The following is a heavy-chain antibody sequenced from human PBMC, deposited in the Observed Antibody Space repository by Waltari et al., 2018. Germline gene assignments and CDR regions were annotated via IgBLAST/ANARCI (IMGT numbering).Heavy chain of an antibody. Sequence: EVQLVESGGGLVQPGGSLRLSCVASGFAFSSSSMHWVRQAPGKALEWVSYISTSGDSTHYADSVKGRFTISRDNAKSSLYLQMSSLRAEDTAVYYCARVGGYYYYYMDVWGKGTTVTVSS. V-gene: IGHV3-48*03. CDR3: ARVGGYYYYYMDV. D-gene: IGHD3-16*01. CDR1: GFAFSSSS. CDR2: ISTSGDST. J-gene: IGHJ6*03.